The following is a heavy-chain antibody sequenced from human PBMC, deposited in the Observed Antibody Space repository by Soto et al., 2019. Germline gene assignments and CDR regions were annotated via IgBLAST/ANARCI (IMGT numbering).Heavy chain of an antibody. V-gene: IGHV1-2*04. Sequence: ASVKVSCKASGYRFTAYHMHWVRQAPGQGLEWMGWINPNTGGTYYAQKFQGSVTMTRDTSITTAYMELSGLRSDDTAVYYCARDRDVRAHVLYYFDHRGQGTLVTVSS. CDR2: INPNTGGT. CDR3: ARDRDVRAHVLYYFDH. CDR1: GYRFTAYH. J-gene: IGHJ4*02. D-gene: IGHD3-10*01.